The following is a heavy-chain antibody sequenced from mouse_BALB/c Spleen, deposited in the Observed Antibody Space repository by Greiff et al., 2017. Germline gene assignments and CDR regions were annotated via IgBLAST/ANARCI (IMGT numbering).Heavy chain of an antibody. J-gene: IGHJ2*01. V-gene: IGHV3-6*02. CDR2: ISYDGSN. CDR3: ASRYYDYDGGYYFDY. Sequence: DVQLQESGPGLVKPSQSLSLTCSVTGYSITSGYYWNWIRQFPGNKLEWMGYISYDGSNNYNPSLKNRISITRDTSKNQFFLKLNSVTTEDTATYYCASRYYDYDGGYYFDYWGQGTTLTVSS. CDR1: GYSITSGYY. D-gene: IGHD2-4*01.